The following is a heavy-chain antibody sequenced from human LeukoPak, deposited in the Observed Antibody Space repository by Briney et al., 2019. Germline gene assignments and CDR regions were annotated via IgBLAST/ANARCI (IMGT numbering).Heavy chain of an antibody. CDR2: IKEAGSEK. D-gene: IGHD6-13*01. J-gene: IGHJ4*02. V-gene: IGHV3-7*04. CDR3: ARGGGMRSWYDFDY. CDR1: GFTFSNYW. Sequence: GGSLRLSCAASGFTFSNYWMSRVRQAPGKGLEFMANIKEAGSEKYYVDSVKGRFTISRDNDKNLVHLRMNSLRAEDTAVYYCARGGGMRSWYDFDYWGQGTLVTVSS.